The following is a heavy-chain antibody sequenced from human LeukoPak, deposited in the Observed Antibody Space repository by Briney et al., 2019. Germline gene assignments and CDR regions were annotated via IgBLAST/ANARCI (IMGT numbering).Heavy chain of an antibody. J-gene: IGHJ4*02. V-gene: IGHV3-21*01. CDR3: ARDLGRIAATLYYFDY. CDR2: ISSSSSYI. D-gene: IGHD2-15*01. Sequence: PGGSLRLSCAASGFTVSSNYMSWVRQAPGKGLEWVSSISSSSSYIYYADSVKGRFTISRDNAKNSLYLQMNSLRAEDTAVYYCARDLGRIAATLYYFDYWGQGTLVTVSS. CDR1: GFTVSSNY.